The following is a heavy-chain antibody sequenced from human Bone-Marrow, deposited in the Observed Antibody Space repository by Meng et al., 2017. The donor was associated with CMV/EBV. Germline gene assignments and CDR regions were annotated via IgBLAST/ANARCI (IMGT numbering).Heavy chain of an antibody. J-gene: IGHJ4*02. CDR2: IHPHRGDT. CDR3: ARDNNWGPDY. V-gene: IGHV1-2*02. D-gene: IGHD7-27*01. Sequence: ASVKVSCKASGYTFNAHYFHWVRQAPGQGLEWMGWIHPHRGDTNYAQQFQGRVTLTRDTSINTGYMELTRLTSDDTAVYYCARDNNWGPDYWGQGTLVTVSS. CDR1: GYTFNAHY.